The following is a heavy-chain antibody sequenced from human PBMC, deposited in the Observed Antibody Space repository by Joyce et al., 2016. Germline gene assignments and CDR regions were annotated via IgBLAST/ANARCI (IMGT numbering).Heavy chain of an antibody. CDR1: GFTLSSYA. D-gene: IGHD6-25*01. Sequence: QVQLVESGGGVVQPGTRLRLSCAAAGFTLSSYAVHWVRQAPGKGLEGVAVQWYDGSREYYAESVKGRFTISRDNSKRTLYLQMNSLSAEDTAVYYCARTAATDWFFDFWGRGTLVTVSS. V-gene: IGHV3-33*01. J-gene: IGHJ2*01. CDR3: ARTAATDWFFDF. CDR2: QWYDGSRE.